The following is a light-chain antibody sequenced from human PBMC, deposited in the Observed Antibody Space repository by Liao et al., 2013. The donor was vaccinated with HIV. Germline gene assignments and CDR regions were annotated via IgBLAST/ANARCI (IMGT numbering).Light chain of an antibody. V-gene: IGLV3-21*04. CDR2: YDT. CDR3: QVWDSSSDHWL. Sequence: SYELTQPPSVSVAPGRTATITCGGNDIESKSVHWYRQKPGQAPVLVIYYDTDWPSGIPERFSGSNSGNTATLTISRVEAGDEADYYCQVWDSSSDHWLFGGGTKLTVL. CDR1: DIESKS. J-gene: IGLJ3*02.